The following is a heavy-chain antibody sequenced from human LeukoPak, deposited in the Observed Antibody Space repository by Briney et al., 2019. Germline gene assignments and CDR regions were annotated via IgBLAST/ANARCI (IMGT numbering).Heavy chain of an antibody. J-gene: IGHJ4*02. CDR2: IYPGDSDT. CDR1: GYSFTSYW. CDR3: ARLSCSGGSCYPTDY. D-gene: IGHD2-15*01. Sequence: GESLKISCKGSGYSFTSYWIGWVRQMPGKGLEWMGIIYPGDSDTRYSPSFQGQVTISADKSISTAYLQWSSLKASDTAMYYRARLSCSGGSCYPTDYWGQGTLVTVSS. V-gene: IGHV5-51*01.